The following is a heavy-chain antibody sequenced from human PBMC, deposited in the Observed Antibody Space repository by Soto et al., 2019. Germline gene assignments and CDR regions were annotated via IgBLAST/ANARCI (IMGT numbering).Heavy chain of an antibody. J-gene: IGHJ4*02. V-gene: IGHV3-21*01. D-gene: IGHD4-4*01. CDR1: GLPFMSHS. Sequence: SLRLSCTSYGLPFMSHSMNWVRQAPGKGLEWVSSMSSSSGYIYYADSVKGRFTISRDNAKNSLYLQMNSLKAEDTAVYYCARGSDYNNYYTDYWGQGTMVTVSS. CDR3: ARGSDYNNYYTDY. CDR2: MSSSSGYI.